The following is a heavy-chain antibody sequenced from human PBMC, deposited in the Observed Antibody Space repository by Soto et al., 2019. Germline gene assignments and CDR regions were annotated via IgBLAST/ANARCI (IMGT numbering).Heavy chain of an antibody. CDR1: GFTFSSYS. D-gene: IGHD3-22*01. Sequence: PGGSLRLSCAASGFTFSSYSMNWVRQAPGKGLEWVSYISSSSSTIYYADSVKGRFTISRDNAKNSLYLQMNSLRDEDTAVYYFARDDYYDSSGYYSEWFDPWGQGTLVTVSS. J-gene: IGHJ5*02. CDR2: ISSSSSTI. CDR3: ARDDYYDSSGYYSEWFDP. V-gene: IGHV3-48*02.